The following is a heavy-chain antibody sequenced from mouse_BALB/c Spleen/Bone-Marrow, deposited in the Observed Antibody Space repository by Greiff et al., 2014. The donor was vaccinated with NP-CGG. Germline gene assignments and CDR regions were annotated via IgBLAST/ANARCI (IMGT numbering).Heavy chain of an antibody. J-gene: IGHJ3*01. CDR1: GFDFSTYW. V-gene: IGHV4-1*02. D-gene: IGHD1-2*01. CDR3: ARLHYYGYEAY. Sequence: VQLQQSGGGLVQPEGSLKLSCAASGFDFSTYWMSWVRQAPGKGLEWIGEINPDSSTINYTPSLKDKFIISRDNAKNTLYLQMSKVRSEDTALYYCARLHYYGYEAYWGQGALVTVSA. CDR2: INPDSSTI.